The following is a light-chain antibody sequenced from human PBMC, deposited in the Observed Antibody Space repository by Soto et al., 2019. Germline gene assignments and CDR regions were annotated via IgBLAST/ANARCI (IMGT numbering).Light chain of an antibody. Sequence: EILFTPSPTTLSSFPGDRVTPSCRASQAVNTRLAWYQHKPGQAPRLLIYLTSNRAAGIPARFSGSGSETDFTLTISDVEPEDFAVYYCHRRQSWPRTFGQGTKVDI. J-gene: IGKJ1*01. CDR3: HRRQSWPRT. V-gene: IGKV3-11*01. CDR2: LTS. CDR1: QAVNTR.